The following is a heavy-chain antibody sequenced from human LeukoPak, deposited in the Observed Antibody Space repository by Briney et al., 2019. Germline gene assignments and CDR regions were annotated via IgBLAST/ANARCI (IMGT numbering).Heavy chain of an antibody. CDR2: FSASGNS. D-gene: IGHD1-7*01. CDR3: ARMNYGGYYYYMDV. Sequence: SETLSLTRTVSGDSISSDDYYWSWIRQPAGKGLEWIGRFSASGNSNYNPSLKSRLTISVDRSKNQFSLKLTSVTAADTAVYYCARMNYGGYYYYMDVWGKGTTVTVSS. CDR1: GDSISSDDYY. J-gene: IGHJ6*03. V-gene: IGHV4-61*02.